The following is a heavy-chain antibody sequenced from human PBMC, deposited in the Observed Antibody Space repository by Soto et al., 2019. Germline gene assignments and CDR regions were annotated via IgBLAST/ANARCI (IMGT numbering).Heavy chain of an antibody. J-gene: IGHJ4*02. CDR3: ATDPGRGYGWGDY. CDR2: IISLFGTP. D-gene: IGHD3-16*01. V-gene: IGHV1-69*12. CDR1: GDTFTNHV. Sequence: QVQLVQSGGEVKKPGSSVKVSCKASGDTFTNHVFNWVRQAPGQGLEWLGGIISLFGTPHYAQRFQGRATITADESTAASFLQLSRPPSEEPDFYYCATDPGRGYGWGDYWGQATLVRISS.